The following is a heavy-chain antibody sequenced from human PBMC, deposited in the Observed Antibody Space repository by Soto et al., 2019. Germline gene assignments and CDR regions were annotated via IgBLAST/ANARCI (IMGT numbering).Heavy chain of an antibody. CDR2: MFYGVST. J-gene: IGHJ4*02. CDR3: VRLPSRHLVDY. CDR1: GSSINSSGYY. D-gene: IGHD3-3*02. V-gene: IGHV4-39*01. Sequence: PSETLSLTCTVCGSSINSSGYYWGWIRQPPGKGLEWIGSMFYGVSTYYNPSLKSRVAVSVDTSKNQFSLNLRSVTAADTAVYHCVRLPSRHLVDYWGQGTLVTVSS.